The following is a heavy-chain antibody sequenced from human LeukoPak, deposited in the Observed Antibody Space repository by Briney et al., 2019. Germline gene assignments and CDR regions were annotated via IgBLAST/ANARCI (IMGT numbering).Heavy chain of an antibody. CDR3: ATTPPGRLWFGELGDN. CDR2: IWYDGSEK. Sequence: PGRSLRLSCAASGFTFSSYGMHWVRQAPGNGLEWVAVIWYDGSEKYYADSVKGRFTISRDNSKNTLYLQMNSVRAEDTAVYYCATTPPGRLWFGELGDNWGQGTLVTVSS. CDR1: GFTFSSYG. D-gene: IGHD3-10*01. J-gene: IGHJ4*02. V-gene: IGHV3-33*01.